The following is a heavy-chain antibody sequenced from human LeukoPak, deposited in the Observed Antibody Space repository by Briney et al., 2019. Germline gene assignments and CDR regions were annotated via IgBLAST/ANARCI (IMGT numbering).Heavy chain of an antibody. J-gene: IGHJ3*02. V-gene: IGHV3-30*02. CDR1: GFTFSSYG. D-gene: IGHD5-12*01. Sequence: GGSLRLSCAASGFTFSSYGMHWVRQAPGKGLEWVTFIRYDGSNKYYADSVKGRFTISRDNSKNTLFLQMNSLRAEDTAVYYCTKGAPTIRVGNMGGTKKNLTIKPDDAFDIWGQGTMVTVSS. CDR2: IRYDGSNK. CDR3: TKGAPTIRVGNMGGTKKNLTIKPDDAFDI.